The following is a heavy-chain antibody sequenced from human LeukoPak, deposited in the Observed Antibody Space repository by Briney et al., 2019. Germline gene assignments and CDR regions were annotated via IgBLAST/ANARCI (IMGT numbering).Heavy chain of an antibody. CDR1: GFTLSSYG. Sequence: PGGSLRLSCAASGFTLSSYGMHWVRQAPGKGLEWVAVIWYDGSNKYYADSVKGRFTISRDNSKNTLYLQMNSLRAEDTAVYYCAREKTYDILTGYYPDAFDIWGQGTMVTVSS. D-gene: IGHD3-9*01. CDR2: IWYDGSNK. V-gene: IGHV3-33*01. J-gene: IGHJ3*02. CDR3: AREKTYDILTGYYPDAFDI.